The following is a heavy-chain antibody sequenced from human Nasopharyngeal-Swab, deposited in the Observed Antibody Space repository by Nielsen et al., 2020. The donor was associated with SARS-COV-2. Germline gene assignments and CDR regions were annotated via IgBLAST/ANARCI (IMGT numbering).Heavy chain of an antibody. CDR3: ARSYYGSGIFDNWFDP. Sequence: ASVKVSCKASGYTFTSYAMHWVRQAPGQRLEWMGWINAGNGNTKYSQKFQGRVTITRDTSASTAYMELSSLRSEDTAVYYCARSYYGSGIFDNWFDPWSQGTLVTVSS. V-gene: IGHV1-3*01. J-gene: IGHJ5*02. CDR1: GYTFTSYA. CDR2: INAGNGNT. D-gene: IGHD3-10*01.